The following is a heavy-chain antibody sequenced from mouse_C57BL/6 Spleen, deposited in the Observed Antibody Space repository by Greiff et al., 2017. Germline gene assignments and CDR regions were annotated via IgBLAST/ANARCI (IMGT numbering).Heavy chain of an antibody. CDR1: GFTFSDYY. D-gene: IGHD2-2*01. V-gene: IGHV5-16*01. J-gene: IGHJ4*01. Sequence: EVHLVESEGGLVQPGSSMKLSCTASGFTFSDYYMAWVRQVPEKGLEWVANINYDGSSTYYLDSLKSRFIISRDNAKNILYLQMSSLKSEDTATYYCAREVSYGYLYAMDYWGQGTSVTVSS. CDR2: INYDGSST. CDR3: AREVSYGYLYAMDY.